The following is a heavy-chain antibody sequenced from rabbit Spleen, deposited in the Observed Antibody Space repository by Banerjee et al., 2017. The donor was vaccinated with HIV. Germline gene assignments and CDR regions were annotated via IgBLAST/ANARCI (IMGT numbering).Heavy chain of an antibody. CDR1: GFSFSSSYW. V-gene: IGHV1S45*01. Sequence: QEQLEESGGDLVKPEGSLTLTCTASGFSFSSSYWICWVRQAPGKGLEWIACINAVTGKPVYASWVNGRFTISKTSSTTVFLQMTSLTAADTATYFCARDNDDAGYDFNLWGQGTLVTVS. D-gene: IGHD3-1*01. J-gene: IGHJ4*01. CDR3: ARDNDDAGYDFNL. CDR2: INAVTGKP.